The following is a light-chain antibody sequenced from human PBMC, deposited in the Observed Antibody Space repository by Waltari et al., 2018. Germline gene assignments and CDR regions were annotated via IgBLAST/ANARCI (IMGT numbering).Light chain of an antibody. Sequence: VLTQSPAPLSFPPGDGAPLPCRASQYSGDYLAWYHQKHGQAPRLLMSEASNRATGVPDRFSASGSGTDFTLTVSSLEPEDFAVYYCQNRRNWPLLTFGGGTKVEIK. J-gene: IGKJ4*01. CDR3: QNRRNWPLLT. V-gene: IGKV3-11*01. CDR1: QYSGDY. CDR2: EAS.